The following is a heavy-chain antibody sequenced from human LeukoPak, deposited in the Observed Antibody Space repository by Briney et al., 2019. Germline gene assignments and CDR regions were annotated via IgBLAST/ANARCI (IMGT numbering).Heavy chain of an antibody. CDR3: ARDWGTSSLYLVN. CDR2: ISSSGSTI. CDR1: GFIFRSYT. D-gene: IGHD6-6*01. J-gene: IGHJ4*02. V-gene: IGHV3-48*01. Sequence: GGSLRLSCAASGFIFRSYTMNWVRQAPGKGLEWVSDISSSGSTIHYADSVKGRFTISRDNAENSLYLQMTSLRGDDTAVYYCARDWGTSSLYLVNWGQGTLVTVSS.